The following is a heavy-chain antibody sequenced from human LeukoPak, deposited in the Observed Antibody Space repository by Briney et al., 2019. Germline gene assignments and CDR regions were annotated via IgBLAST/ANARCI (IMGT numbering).Heavy chain of an antibody. CDR1: GFTFTDYY. J-gene: IGHJ6*02. Sequence: PGGSLRLSCAVSGFTFTDYYMSWIRQAPGKGLEWVSYISSSGYTIYYADSVKGRFTISRDNAKNSLYLQMNSLRAEDTAVYYCARDGRIAAAGEDYYYYGMDVWGQGTTVTVSS. CDR2: ISSSGYTI. D-gene: IGHD6-13*01. CDR3: ARDGRIAAAGEDYYYYGMDV. V-gene: IGHV3-11*01.